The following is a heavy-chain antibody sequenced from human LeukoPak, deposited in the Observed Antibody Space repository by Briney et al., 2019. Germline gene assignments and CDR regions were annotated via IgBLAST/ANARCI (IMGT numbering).Heavy chain of an antibody. J-gene: IGHJ4*02. D-gene: IGHD2-2*01. CDR3: ARDSSTSCYDY. V-gene: IGHV4-38-2*02. CDR2: SSHSGST. Sequence: SETLSLTCTVSGYSISSGYNWGGIRPPPGKGLEWIGSSSHSGSTYYNPSLKSRVTISIDKSKNQFSLKLSSVTAADTAVYYCARDSSTSCYDYWGQGTLVTVSS. CDR1: GYSISSGYN.